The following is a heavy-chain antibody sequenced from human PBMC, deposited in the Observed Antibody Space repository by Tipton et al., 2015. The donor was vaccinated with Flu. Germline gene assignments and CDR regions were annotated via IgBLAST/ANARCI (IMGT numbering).Heavy chain of an antibody. Sequence: LRLSCAVYGGSFTDYYWSWIRQPPGKGLEWVGEIKHSGSSNYNPSHKSRVTISIDTSKNQFSLTLSSVTAADTAVYYCARADSSSWYGPDGVDWFDPWGQGTLVTVSS. CDR2: IKHSGSS. D-gene: IGHD6-13*01. J-gene: IGHJ5*02. V-gene: IGHV4-34*01. CDR1: GGSFTDYY. CDR3: ARADSSSWYGPDGVDWFDP.